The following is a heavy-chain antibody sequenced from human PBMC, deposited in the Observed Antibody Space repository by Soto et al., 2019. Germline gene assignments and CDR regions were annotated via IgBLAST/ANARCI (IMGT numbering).Heavy chain of an antibody. CDR2: ISYDGSNK. CDR1: GFTFSSYA. CDR3: ARVTVTTYYFDY. J-gene: IGHJ4*02. Sequence: QVQLVESGGGVVQPGRSLRLSCAASGFTFSSYAMHWVRQAPGKGLEWVAVISYDGSNKYYADSVKGRFTISRDNSKNTLYLQMNSLRAEDTAVYYCARVTVTTYYFDYWGQGTLVTVSS. V-gene: IGHV3-30-3*01. D-gene: IGHD4-4*01.